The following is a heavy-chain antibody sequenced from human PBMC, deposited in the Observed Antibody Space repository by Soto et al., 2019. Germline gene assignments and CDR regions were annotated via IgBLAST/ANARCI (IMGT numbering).Heavy chain of an antibody. CDR2: INPSGGST. V-gene: IGHV1-46*01. J-gene: IGHJ4*02. CDR1: GYTFTSYY. D-gene: IGHD3-22*01. Sequence: ASVKVSCKASGYTFTSYYMHWVRQAPGQGLEWMGIINPSGGSTSYAQKFQGRVTMTRDTSTRTVYMELSSLRSEDTAVYYCARSTDYYDSSGYAHFDYWGQGTLVTVSS. CDR3: ARSTDYYDSSGYAHFDY.